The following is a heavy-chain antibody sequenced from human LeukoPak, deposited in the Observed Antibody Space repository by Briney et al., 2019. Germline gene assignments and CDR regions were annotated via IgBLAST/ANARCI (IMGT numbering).Heavy chain of an antibody. J-gene: IGHJ4*02. CDR3: AREDPDIGSGFDY. CDR2: VSSSGSTI. Sequence: PGGSLRLSCAASGFTFSSYEMNWVRQAPGKGLEWVSYVSSSGSTIYYADSVKGRFTISRDNAKNSLYLQMNSLRAEDTAVYYCAREDPDIGSGFDYWGQGTLVTVSS. V-gene: IGHV3-48*03. D-gene: IGHD3-10*01. CDR1: GFTFSSYE.